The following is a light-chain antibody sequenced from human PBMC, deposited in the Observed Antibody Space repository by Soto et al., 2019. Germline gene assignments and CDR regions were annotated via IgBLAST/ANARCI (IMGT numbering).Light chain of an antibody. CDR3: SSYTTSSTL. CDR1: SSDIGGYKY. J-gene: IGLJ3*02. CDR2: EVS. Sequence: QSALTQPASVSGSPGQSITISCTGSSSDIGGYKYVSWYQQHPGKAPKLIIYEVSSRPSGVSNRFSGSKSGNTASLTISGLQAEDEADYYCSSYTTSSTLFGGGTKLTVL. V-gene: IGLV2-14*01.